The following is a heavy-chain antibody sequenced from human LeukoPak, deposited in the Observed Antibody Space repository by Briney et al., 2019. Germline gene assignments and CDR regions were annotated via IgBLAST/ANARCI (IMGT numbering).Heavy chain of an antibody. J-gene: IGHJ4*02. Sequence: GGSLRLSCAASGFTFSSYAMSWVRQAPGKGLEWVSGISGSGGSTYYADSVKGRFTISRDNSKNTLYLQMNSLRAEDTAAYYCAKGSRAQGYYFDFWGQGTLVTVSS. D-gene: IGHD3-10*01. CDR1: GFTFSSYA. CDR3: AKGSRAQGYYFDF. CDR2: ISGSGGST. V-gene: IGHV3-23*01.